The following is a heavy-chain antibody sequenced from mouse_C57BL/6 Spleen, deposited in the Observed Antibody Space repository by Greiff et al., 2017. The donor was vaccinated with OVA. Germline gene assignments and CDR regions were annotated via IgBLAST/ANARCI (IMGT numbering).Heavy chain of an antibody. CDR1: GYTFTSYW. Sequence: QVQLQQSGAELVKPGASVKLSCKASGYTFTSYWMHWVKQRPGQGLEWIGMIHPNSGSTNYNEKFKSKATLTVDKSSSTAYMQLSSLTSEDSAVYYCARWDYDLAWFAYWGQGTLVTVSA. J-gene: IGHJ3*01. V-gene: IGHV1-64*01. CDR2: IHPNSGST. CDR3: ARWDYDLAWFAY. D-gene: IGHD2-4*01.